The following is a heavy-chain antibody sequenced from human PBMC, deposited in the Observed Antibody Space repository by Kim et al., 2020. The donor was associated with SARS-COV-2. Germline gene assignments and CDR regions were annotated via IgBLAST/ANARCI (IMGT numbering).Heavy chain of an antibody. CDR3: AREGELGGLERFDY. Sequence: GGSLRLSCAASGFTFSSYSMNWVRQAPGKGLEWVSSISSSSSYIYYADSVKGRFTISRDNAKNSLYLQMNSLRAEDTAVYYCAREGELGGLERFDYWGQGTLVTVSS. CDR2: ISSSSSYI. J-gene: IGHJ4*02. CDR1: GFTFSSYS. V-gene: IGHV3-21*01. D-gene: IGHD1-1*01.